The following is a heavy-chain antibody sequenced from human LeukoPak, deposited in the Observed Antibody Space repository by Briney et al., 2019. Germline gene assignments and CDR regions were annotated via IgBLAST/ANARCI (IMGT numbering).Heavy chain of an antibody. D-gene: IGHD2-2*01. Sequence: GGSLRLSCAASGFTFSSYAMSWVSQAPGKGLEWVSAISGSGGSTYYADSVKGRFTISRDNSKNTLYLQMNSLRAEDTAVYYCAKVEPLVVVPGWLPFDYWGQGTLVTVSS. J-gene: IGHJ4*02. CDR3: AKVEPLVVVPGWLPFDY. V-gene: IGHV3-23*01. CDR2: ISGSGGST. CDR1: GFTFSSYA.